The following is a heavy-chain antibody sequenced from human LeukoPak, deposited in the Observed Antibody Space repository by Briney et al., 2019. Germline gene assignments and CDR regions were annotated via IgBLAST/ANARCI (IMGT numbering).Heavy chain of an antibody. Sequence: PGESLKISCKGSGYSFTSYWIGWVRQMPGKGLEWMGIIYPGDSDTRYSPSFQGQVTISADKSISTAYLQWSSLKASDTAMYYCARQWGGYYDFWSGYLGSYMDVWGKGTMVTVSS. CDR1: GYSFTSYW. CDR2: IYPGDSDT. D-gene: IGHD3-3*01. J-gene: IGHJ6*03. CDR3: ARQWGGYYDFWSGYLGSYMDV. V-gene: IGHV5-51*01.